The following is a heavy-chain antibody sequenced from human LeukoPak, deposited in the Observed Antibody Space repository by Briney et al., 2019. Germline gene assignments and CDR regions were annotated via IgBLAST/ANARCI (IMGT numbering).Heavy chain of an antibody. CDR3: ARDPNGGSYHLLDY. CDR1: GYTFTGYY. V-gene: IGHV1-2*02. D-gene: IGHD1-26*01. Sequence: GASVKVSCKASGYTFTGYYMHWVRQAPGQGLEWMGWINPNSGGTNYAQKFQGRVTMTRDTSISTAYMELSRLRSDDTAVYYCARDPNGGSYHLLDYWGQGTLVTVSS. J-gene: IGHJ4*02. CDR2: INPNSGGT.